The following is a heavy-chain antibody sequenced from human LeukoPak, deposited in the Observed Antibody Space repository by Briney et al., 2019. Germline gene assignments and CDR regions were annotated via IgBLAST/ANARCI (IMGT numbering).Heavy chain of an antibody. CDR3: ARDRPTGRSRGVVVQ. J-gene: IGHJ4*02. Sequence: GGSLRLSCAASGFTFDTYAMTWVRQAPGKGLEWVSSISSGGTYIYYAESARGRSTISRDNTKNFLYLQLSTLRVEDTAVYYCARDRPTGRSRGVVVQWGQGTLVTVSS. CDR1: GFTFDTYA. V-gene: IGHV3-21*01. CDR2: ISSGGTYI. D-gene: IGHD2-15*01.